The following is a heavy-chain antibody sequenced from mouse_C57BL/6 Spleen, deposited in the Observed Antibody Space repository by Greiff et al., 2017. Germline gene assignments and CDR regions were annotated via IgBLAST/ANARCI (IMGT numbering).Heavy chain of an antibody. J-gene: IGHJ4*01. Sequence: QVQLQQPGAELVKPGASVKSSCKASGYTFTSYWMHWVKQRPGQGLEWIGMIHPNSGSTNYNEKFKSKATLTVDKSSSTAYMQLSSLTSEDSAVYYCARSYGSSPYAMDYWGQGTSVTVSS. CDR3: ARSYGSSPYAMDY. V-gene: IGHV1-64*01. CDR2: IHPNSGST. CDR1: GYTFTSYW. D-gene: IGHD1-1*01.